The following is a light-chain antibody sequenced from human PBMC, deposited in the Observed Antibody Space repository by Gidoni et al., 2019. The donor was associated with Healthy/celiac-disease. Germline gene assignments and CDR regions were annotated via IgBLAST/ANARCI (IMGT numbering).Light chain of an antibody. V-gene: IGKV3-15*01. CDR1: QSVSSN. Sequence: EIVMPQTPDTLSVSPRERATLSCRASQSVSSNLAWYQQKTGHAPRLLIFGASTRATGLPARCSGSGSGREFSLIIISLLSEDFLVFYCHQYNNWPPSWTFGQGTKVEIK. CDR2: GAS. J-gene: IGKJ1*01. CDR3: HQYNNWPPSWT.